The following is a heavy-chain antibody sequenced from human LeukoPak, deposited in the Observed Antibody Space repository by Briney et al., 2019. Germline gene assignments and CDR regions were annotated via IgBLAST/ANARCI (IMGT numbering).Heavy chain of an antibody. V-gene: IGHV3-7*05. CDR1: GFTFSNYW. CDR3: ARDGGGDIVVAFAFDI. D-gene: IGHD2-15*01. J-gene: IGHJ3*02. Sequence: PGGSLRLSCAASGFTFSNYWMSWVRQAPGKGLEWVAYINQDGSEEYYVDSVKGRFTISRDNAKNSLYLQMNSLRAEDTAVYYCARDGGGDIVVAFAFDIWGQGTMVTVSS. CDR2: INQDGSEE.